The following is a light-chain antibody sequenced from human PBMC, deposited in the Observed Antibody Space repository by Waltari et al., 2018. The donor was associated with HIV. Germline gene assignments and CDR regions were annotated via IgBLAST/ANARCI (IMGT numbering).Light chain of an antibody. Sequence: EIVLMQSPGTLSLSPGERATLSCTASQSISSSSLAWYQQQRGQAPRLIIYGASSRATGFADRCSGIESATDFTLIFASLGPEDSAVYYCQQHGTSRVTFGQETRLE. CDR2: GAS. V-gene: IGKV3-20*01. CDR1: QSISSSS. J-gene: IGKJ2*01. CDR3: QQHGTSRVT.